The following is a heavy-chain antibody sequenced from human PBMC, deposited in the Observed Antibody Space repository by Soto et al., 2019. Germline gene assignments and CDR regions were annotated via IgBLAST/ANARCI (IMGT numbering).Heavy chain of an antibody. CDR2: IIPIFGTA. CDR3: AVLLWFGESDYYYYGMDV. D-gene: IGHD3-10*01. J-gene: IGHJ6*02. V-gene: IGHV1-69*13. Sequence: SVKVSCQASGGTFSSYAISWVRQAPGQGLEWMGGIIPIFGTANYAQKFQGRVTITADESTSTAYMELSSLRSEDTAVYYCAVLLWFGESDYYYYGMDVWGQGTTVTVSS. CDR1: GGTFSSYA.